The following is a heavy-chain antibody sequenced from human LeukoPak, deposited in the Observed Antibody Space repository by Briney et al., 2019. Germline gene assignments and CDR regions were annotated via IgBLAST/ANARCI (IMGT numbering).Heavy chain of an antibody. V-gene: IGHV6-1*01. CDR3: TKVAAGGGYYGMDV. D-gene: IGHD6-25*01. CDR1: GDSLSSNSAA. CDR2: TQYRSRWFN. J-gene: IGHJ6*04. Sequence: SQTLSLTCAISGDSLSSNSAAWKWIRQSPSRGLEWLGRTQYRSRWFNDYAVSVKSRITIDPDTSKNQFSLHLNSVTPEDTAVYYCTKVAAGGGYYGMDVWGKGTTVTVSS.